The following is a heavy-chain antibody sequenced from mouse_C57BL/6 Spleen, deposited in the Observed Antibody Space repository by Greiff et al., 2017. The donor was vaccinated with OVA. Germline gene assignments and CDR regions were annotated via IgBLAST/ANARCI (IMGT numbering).Heavy chain of an antibody. D-gene: IGHD1-1*01. V-gene: IGHV5-16*01. CDR2: INYDGSST. J-gene: IGHJ4*01. Sequence: EVKLMESEGGLVQPGSSMKLSCTASGFTFSDYYMAWVRQVPEKGLEWVANINYDGSSTYYLDSLKSRFIISRDNAKNILYLQMSSLKSEDTATYYCARDMRDGSSYFYAMDYWGQGTSVTVSS. CDR3: ARDMRDGSSYFYAMDY. CDR1: GFTFSDYY.